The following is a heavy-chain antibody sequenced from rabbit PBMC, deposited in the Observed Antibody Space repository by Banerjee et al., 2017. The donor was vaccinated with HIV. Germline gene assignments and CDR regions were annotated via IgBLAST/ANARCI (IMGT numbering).Heavy chain of an antibody. D-gene: IGHD4-2*01. V-gene: IGHV1S45*01. CDR3: ARGGYTAGYAGSGALNL. CDR1: GFSFSSGYW. J-gene: IGHJ4*01. Sequence: QEQLEESGGDLVKPEGSLTLTCTASGFSFSSGYWICWVRQAPGKGLEWIGTIYAGKGRTYYASWVNGRFTISSDNAQNTVDLQMNSLTAVDRATYFCARGGYTAGYAGSGALNLWGQGTLVTVS. CDR2: IYAGKGRT.